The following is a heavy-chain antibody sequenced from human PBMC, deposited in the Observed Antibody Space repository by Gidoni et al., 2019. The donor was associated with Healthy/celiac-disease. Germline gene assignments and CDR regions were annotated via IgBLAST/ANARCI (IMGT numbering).Heavy chain of an antibody. J-gene: IGHJ4*02. D-gene: IGHD2-21*02. CDR2: ISSSSSYI. CDR1: GFTLSCYS. CDR3: ARDLWLTVVTQGFDY. V-gene: IGHV3-21*01. Sequence: EVPPVGVGGGLVKPGGFLSPPCAAPGFTLSCYSMNWVRQAPGKGLEWVSSISSSSSYIYYADSVKGRFTISRDNAKNSLYLQMNSLRAEDTAVYYCARDLWLTVVTQGFDYWGQGTLVTVSS.